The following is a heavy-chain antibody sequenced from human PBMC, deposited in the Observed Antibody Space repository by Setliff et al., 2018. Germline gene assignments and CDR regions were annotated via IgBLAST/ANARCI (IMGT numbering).Heavy chain of an antibody. CDR1: GGSISSSNYY. J-gene: IGHJ4*02. D-gene: IGHD3-3*01. V-gene: IGHV4-39*01. CDR3: ARHFRSSKVQFLEYLTDYYFDS. CDR2: IYHRGST. Sequence: SETLSLTCTVSGGSISSSNYYWGWIRQPPGKGLEWIGSIYHRGSTYYDPSLKSRVTISVDTSNNHFSLKLSSVTAADTAVYYCARHFRSSKVQFLEYLTDYYFDSWGQGTLVTVSS.